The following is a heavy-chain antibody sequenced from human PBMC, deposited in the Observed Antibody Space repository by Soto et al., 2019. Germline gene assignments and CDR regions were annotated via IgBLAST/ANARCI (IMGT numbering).Heavy chain of an antibody. V-gene: IGHV4-38-2*01. CDR1: GDSITSIYH. J-gene: IGHJ6*02. CDR3: ARALYCSAGSCSALRGMDV. Sequence: SETLSLTCAVAGDSITSIYHWAWIRQPPGRGLEWIASIYHSGSTYYNPSLKTRVTISVDTSKNQFSLKLSSVTAADTAVYYCARALYCSAGSCSALRGMDVWGQGTTVTVYS. CDR2: IYHSGST. D-gene: IGHD2-15*01.